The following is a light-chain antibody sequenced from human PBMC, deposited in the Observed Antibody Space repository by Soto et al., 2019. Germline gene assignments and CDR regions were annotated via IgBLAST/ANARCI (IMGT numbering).Light chain of an antibody. J-gene: IGLJ3*02. CDR2: GNG. V-gene: IGLV1-44*01. Sequence: QSVLTQPPSASGAPGQRVTIPCCGSWSNIVSNAVHWYQQVPGAAPKLLIYGNGQRASGVHDRFSGSKSDTSASLVISGLQSGDEGDYYCATWDVSLSGYWVFGGGTKLTVL. CDR1: WSNIVSNA. CDR3: ATWDVSLSGYWV.